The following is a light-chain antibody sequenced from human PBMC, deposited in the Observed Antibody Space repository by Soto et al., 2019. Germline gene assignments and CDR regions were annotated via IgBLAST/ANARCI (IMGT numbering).Light chain of an antibody. J-gene: IGLJ3*02. CDR3: CSYAGGSIGV. CDR1: SSDVGYYDL. CDR2: EVT. V-gene: IGLV2-23*02. Sequence: QSALTQPASVSGSPGQSITISCTGTSSDVGYYDLVSWYQQNPGTAPQLMIYEVTKRPSGISNRFSGSKSGNTASLTISGLQAEDEADYYCCSYAGGSIGVFGGGTQLTVL.